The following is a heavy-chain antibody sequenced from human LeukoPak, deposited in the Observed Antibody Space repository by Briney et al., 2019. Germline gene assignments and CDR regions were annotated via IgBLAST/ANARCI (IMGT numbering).Heavy chain of an antibody. D-gene: IGHD3-16*01. J-gene: IGHJ4*02. CDR1: GFTFSSYG. V-gene: IGHV3-33*01. Sequence: GGSLRLSCAASGFTFSSYGMHWVRQAPGKGLEWVAVIWYDGGNKYYADSVKGRFTISRDNSKNTLYLQMNSLRAEDTAVYYCARGDVSGYRGPPQTLFDYWGQGTLVTVSS. CDR3: ARGDVSGYRGPPQTLFDY. CDR2: IWYDGGNK.